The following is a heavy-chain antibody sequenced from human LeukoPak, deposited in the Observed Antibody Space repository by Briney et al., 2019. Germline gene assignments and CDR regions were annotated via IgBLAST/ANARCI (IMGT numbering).Heavy chain of an antibody. Sequence: SGPTLVNPTQTLTLTCTFSGFSLTTSGVGVGWIRHPPGKALEWLAVIYWNDDKRYSPSLESRLTITKDTSNNRMILAMTNVDPVDTATYYCAHRLYYDNNGYPLPFDYWGQGTLVTVSS. CDR1: GFSLTTSGVG. CDR2: IYWNDDK. V-gene: IGHV2-5*01. J-gene: IGHJ4*02. CDR3: AHRLYYDNNGYPLPFDY. D-gene: IGHD3-22*01.